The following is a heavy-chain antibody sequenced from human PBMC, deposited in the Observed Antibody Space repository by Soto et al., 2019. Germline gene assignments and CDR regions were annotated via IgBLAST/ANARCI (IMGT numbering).Heavy chain of an antibody. CDR1: GFTFSSYA. CDR2: ISGSGGST. V-gene: IGHV3-23*01. J-gene: IGHJ3*02. D-gene: IGHD1-26*01. Sequence: PGGSMRLSSAASGFTFSSYAMSWVRQAPGKGLEWVSAISGSGGSTYYADSVKGRFTISRDNSKNTLYLQMNSLRAEDTAVYYCAKDRRIVGAGAYAFDIWGQGTMVTVSS. CDR3: AKDRRIVGAGAYAFDI.